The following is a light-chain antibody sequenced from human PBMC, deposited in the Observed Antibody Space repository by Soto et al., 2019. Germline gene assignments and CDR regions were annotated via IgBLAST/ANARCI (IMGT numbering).Light chain of an antibody. CDR1: ISDVGASDF. Sequence: QSALTQPASVSGSPGQSITISCTGTISDVGASDFVSWYQQHPDKAPKLMIYDVSNRPSGISNRFSGSKSGNTASLTISGLRTEDEADYYCASYTTRMTPYVLGTGTKVTV. V-gene: IGLV2-14*03. CDR3: ASYTTRMTPYV. J-gene: IGLJ1*01. CDR2: DVS.